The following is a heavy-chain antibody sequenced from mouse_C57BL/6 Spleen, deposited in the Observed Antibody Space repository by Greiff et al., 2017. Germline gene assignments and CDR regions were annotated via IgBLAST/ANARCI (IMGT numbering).Heavy chain of an antibody. Sequence: VQLKESVAELVRPGASVKLSCTASGFNIKNTYMHWVKQRPEQGLGWIGRIDPANGNTNYAPKFQGKATITADTSTNTAYLQLSSLTSEDTAIYYCAFYYGSSYGYFDVWGTGTSVTVSS. J-gene: IGHJ1*03. CDR2: IDPANGNT. CDR3: AFYYGSSYGYFDV. D-gene: IGHD1-1*01. CDR1: GFNIKNTY. V-gene: IGHV14-3*01.